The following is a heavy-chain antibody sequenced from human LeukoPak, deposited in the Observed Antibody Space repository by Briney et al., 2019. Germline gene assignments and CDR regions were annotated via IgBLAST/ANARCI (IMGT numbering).Heavy chain of an antibody. D-gene: IGHD3-3*01. V-gene: IGHV2-70*11. CDR3: ARMDVTYYDFWSGYPVPPA. CDR2: IDWDDDK. Sequence: SGPALVKPTRTLTLTCTFSGFSLRTSGMCVSWIRQPPGKALEWLARIDWDDDKYYSTSLKTRLTISKDTSKNQVVLTMTNMDPVDTATYYCARMDVTYYDFWSGYPVPPAWGQGTLGTVSS. J-gene: IGHJ5*02. CDR1: GFSLRTSGMC.